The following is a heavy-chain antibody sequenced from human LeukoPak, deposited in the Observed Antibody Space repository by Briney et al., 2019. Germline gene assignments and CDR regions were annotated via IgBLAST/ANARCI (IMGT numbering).Heavy chain of an antibody. Sequence: GGSLRLTCAASGFSVTTNYMSWVRQAPGKGLEWVALIYTSGSTFYADSVKGRFTISRGNSKNTLYLQMNSLRAEDTAVYYCARETSSYYYGSGSRTYYYYGMDVWGQGTTVTVSS. V-gene: IGHV3-66*03. J-gene: IGHJ6*02. CDR1: GFSVTTNY. CDR2: IYTSGST. CDR3: ARETSSYYYGSGSRTYYYYGMDV. D-gene: IGHD3-10*01.